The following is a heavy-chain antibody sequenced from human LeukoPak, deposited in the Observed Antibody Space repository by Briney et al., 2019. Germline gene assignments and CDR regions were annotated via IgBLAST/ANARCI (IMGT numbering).Heavy chain of an antibody. CDR3: AKGVAVAGRGISP. CDR2: ISGSGGST. D-gene: IGHD6-19*01. V-gene: IGHV3-23*01. CDR1: GFTFSSYG. J-gene: IGHJ5*02. Sequence: SGGSLRLSCAASGFTFSSYGMSWVRQAPGKGLEWVSAISGSGGSTFYADSVKGRFTVSRDNSKNTLYLQMNSLRADDTAVYYCAKGVAVAGRGISPWGQGTLVTVSS.